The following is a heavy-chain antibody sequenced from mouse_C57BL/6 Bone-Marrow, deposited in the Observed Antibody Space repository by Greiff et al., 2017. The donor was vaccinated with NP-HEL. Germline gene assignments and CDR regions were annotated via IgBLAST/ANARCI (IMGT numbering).Heavy chain of an antibody. V-gene: IGHV5-6*01. Sequence: EVQRVESGGDLVKPGGSLKLSCAASGFTFSSYGMSWVRQTPDKRLEWVATISSGGSYTYYPDSVKGRFTISRDNAKNTLYLQMSSLKSEDTAMYYCETLLNTTVPARGAHWRQGTLVTVSA. CDR2: ISSGGSYT. D-gene: IGHD1-1*01. CDR3: ETLLNTTVPARGAH. J-gene: IGHJ3*01. CDR1: GFTFSSYG.